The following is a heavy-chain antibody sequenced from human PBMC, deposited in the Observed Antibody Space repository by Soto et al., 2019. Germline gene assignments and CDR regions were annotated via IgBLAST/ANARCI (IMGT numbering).Heavy chain of an antibody. V-gene: IGHV3-30-3*01. CDR1: GFPFSSYA. CDR3: ARPPRDIWSGYSNYLDY. Sequence: SLRLSCEGSGFPFSSYAIHLVGQTPGKGLEWVAVISYDGSITYYSDSVKGRFTISRDTPTNTVYLQLNGLRGDDTAVYYCARPPRDIWSGYSNYLDYWGQGTLVTV. D-gene: IGHD3-3*01. CDR2: ISYDGSIT. J-gene: IGHJ4*02.